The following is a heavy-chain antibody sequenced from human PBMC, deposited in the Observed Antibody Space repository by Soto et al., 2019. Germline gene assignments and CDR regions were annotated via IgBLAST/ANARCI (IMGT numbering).Heavy chain of an antibody. D-gene: IGHD2-2*01. CDR2: IWYDGSTK. Sequence: QVQLVESGGGVVQPGRSLRLACGESAFTFSDYAMHWVRHAPGKGLEWVAVIWYDGSTKYYVDSVKGRFTVSRDNSKNTLFLQMDSLRAEDTAIYFCVRDLGEHTTSFDMDVWGQGTTVTV. J-gene: IGHJ6*02. CDR3: VRDLGEHTTSFDMDV. V-gene: IGHV3-33*01. CDR1: AFTFSDYA.